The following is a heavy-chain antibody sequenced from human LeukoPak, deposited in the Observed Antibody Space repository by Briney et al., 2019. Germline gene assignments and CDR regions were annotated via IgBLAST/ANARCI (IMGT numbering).Heavy chain of an antibody. CDR1: GFTFSRLS. V-gene: IGHV3-48*04. J-gene: IGHJ4*02. CDR2: ISSSGTTI. D-gene: IGHD5-24*01. Sequence: GGSVRLACSASGFTFSRLSMNWLRQAPGQGLLSVSYISSSGTTIYYADAVKGRFTISRDNAKNSLYLQVSSLRAEDTAVYYCARPSSSREMSMVPFDHWGQGTLVTVSS. CDR3: ARPSSSREMSMVPFDH.